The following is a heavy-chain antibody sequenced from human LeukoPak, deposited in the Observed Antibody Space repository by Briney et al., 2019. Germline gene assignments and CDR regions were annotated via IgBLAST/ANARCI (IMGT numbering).Heavy chain of an antibody. D-gene: IGHD5-12*01. Sequence: GRSLRLSCAASRFTFSSYAMHWVRQAPGKGLEWVAVISCDGSNKYYADSAKGRFTISRDNSKNTLYLQMNSLRAEDTAVYYCAKDSVGGYDLVFDYWGQGTLVTVSS. CDR2: ISCDGSNK. V-gene: IGHV3-30-3*01. CDR3: AKDSVGGYDLVFDY. CDR1: RFTFSSYA. J-gene: IGHJ4*02.